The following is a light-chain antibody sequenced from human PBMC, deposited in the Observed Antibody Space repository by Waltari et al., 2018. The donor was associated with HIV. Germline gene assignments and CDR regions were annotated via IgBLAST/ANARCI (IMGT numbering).Light chain of an antibody. CDR3: MQALQTPRT. J-gene: IGKJ4*01. V-gene: IGKV2-28*01. CDR1: QSLLHSNGYKY. CDR2: LGS. Sequence: DIVLTQSPLSLPVTPGEPASISCGSSQSLLHSNGYKYLDWYLQKPGQPPHLLIYLGSNRASGVPDRFSGSGSGTNFTLKISRVEADDVGTYYCMQALQTPRTFGGWTKVEIK.